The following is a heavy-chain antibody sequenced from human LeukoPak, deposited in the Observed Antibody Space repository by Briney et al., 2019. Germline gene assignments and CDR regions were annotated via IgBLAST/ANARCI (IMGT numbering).Heavy chain of an antibody. CDR3: ATIVGATSAFDI. CDR1: GFTFSSYG. V-gene: IGHV3-33*01. D-gene: IGHD1-26*01. Sequence: GGSLRLSCAASGFTFSSYGMHWVRQAPGEGLEWVAVIWYDGSNKYYADSVKSRFTISRDNSKNTLYLQMNSLRAEDTAVYYCATIVGATSAFDIWGQGTMVTVSS. CDR2: IWYDGSNK. J-gene: IGHJ3*02.